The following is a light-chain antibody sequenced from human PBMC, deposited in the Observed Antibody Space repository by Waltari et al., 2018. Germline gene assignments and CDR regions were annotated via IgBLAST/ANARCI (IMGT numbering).Light chain of an antibody. CDR2: GAS. V-gene: IGKV3-15*01. J-gene: IGKJ3*01. Sequence: EIVMTQSPATLSVSPGERATLSCRASQSVSSNLAWYQLKPGQAPRLLIYGASTRATGIPARFSGSGSGTDFTLTISSLQSEDFAVYYCQQYNNWPPFTFGPGTKVDIK. CDR1: QSVSSN. CDR3: QQYNNWPPFT.